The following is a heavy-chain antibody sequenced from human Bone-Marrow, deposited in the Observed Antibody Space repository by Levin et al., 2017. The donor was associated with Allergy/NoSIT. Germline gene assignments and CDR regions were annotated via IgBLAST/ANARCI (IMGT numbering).Heavy chain of an antibody. V-gene: IGHV3-74*01. D-gene: IGHD1-1*01. Sequence: SGGSLRLSCAASGFTFDIYWMHWVRQAPGKGLVWVSRLNSDGSSTTYADSVKGRFTISRDNAKNTLYLQMNSLRAEDTAVYYCARSFKTGTPPDGMDVWGQGTTVTVSS. CDR3: ARSFKTGTPPDGMDV. CDR1: GFTFDIYW. CDR2: LNSDGSST. J-gene: IGHJ6*02.